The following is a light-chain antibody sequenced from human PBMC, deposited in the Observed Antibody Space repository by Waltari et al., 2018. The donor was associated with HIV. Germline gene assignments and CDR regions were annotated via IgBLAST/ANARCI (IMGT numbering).Light chain of an antibody. J-gene: IGLJ1*01. CDR1: SSDVGGYNY. CDR2: HVT. CDR3: CSNAARATYV. V-gene: IGLV2-11*01. Sequence: QSALAQPRSVSGSPGQSVTISCTGTSSDVGGYNYVSWFQHHPGKAPTLIIYHVTKRPAGVPDRFSASQSGNTASLTISGLQAEDEAEYYCCSNAARATYVFGTGTQVTVL.